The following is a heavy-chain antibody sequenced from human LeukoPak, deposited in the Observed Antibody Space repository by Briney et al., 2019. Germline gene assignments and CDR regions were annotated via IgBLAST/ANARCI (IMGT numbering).Heavy chain of an antibody. V-gene: IGHV3-23*01. CDR1: GFTFSSYA. D-gene: IGHD2-2*01. J-gene: IGHJ4*02. CDR3: AKVEELIVVVPAAMDY. Sequence: GRSLRLSCAASGFTFSSYAMSWVRQAPGKGLEWVSAISGSGGSTYYADSVKGRFTISRDNSKNTLYLQMNSLRAEDTAVYYCAKVEELIVVVPAAMDYWGQGTLVTVSS. CDR2: ISGSGGST.